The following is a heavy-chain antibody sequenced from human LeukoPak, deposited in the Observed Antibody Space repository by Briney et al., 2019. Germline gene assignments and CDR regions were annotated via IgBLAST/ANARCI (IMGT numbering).Heavy chain of an antibody. CDR1: GGSISSNY. CDR2: IYTTGST. CDR3: ARRAISGYYYYFDY. V-gene: IGHV4-4*09. D-gene: IGHD3-22*01. J-gene: IGHJ4*02. Sequence: SETLSLTCSVSGGSISSNYWSWLRQSPGKGVEWIGYIYTTGSTNYNPSLKSRVTISVDTSKNQFSLTLSSVTAADTAVYYCARRAISGYYYYFDYWGQGTLVTVSS.